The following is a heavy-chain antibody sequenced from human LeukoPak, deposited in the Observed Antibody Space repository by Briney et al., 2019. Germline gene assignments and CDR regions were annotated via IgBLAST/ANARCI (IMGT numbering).Heavy chain of an antibody. Sequence: PGGSLRLSSAASGFTFSSYAMHWVRQAPGKGLEWVAVISYDGSNKYYADSVKGRFTISRDNSKNTLYLQMNSLRAEDTAVYYCARGKSVAGTGSYWFDPWGQGTLVTVSS. CDR3: ARGKSVAGTGSYWFDP. CDR1: GFTFSSYA. D-gene: IGHD6-19*01. V-gene: IGHV3-30*04. CDR2: ISYDGSNK. J-gene: IGHJ5*02.